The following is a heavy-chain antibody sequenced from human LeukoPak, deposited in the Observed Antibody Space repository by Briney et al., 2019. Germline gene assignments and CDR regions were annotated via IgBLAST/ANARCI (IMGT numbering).Heavy chain of an antibody. Sequence: PSETLSLTCTVSGGSISSSSYYWGWIRQPPGKGLEWIGSVYQSGSTYYNPSLKSRVSMSLDTSKTQFSLKLTPVTAADTAVYFCARDIVLVPAAIPYFDYWGQGILVTVSS. CDR2: VYQSGST. CDR1: GGSISSSSYY. D-gene: IGHD2-2*01. CDR3: ARDIVLVPAAIPYFDY. V-gene: IGHV4-39*07. J-gene: IGHJ4*02.